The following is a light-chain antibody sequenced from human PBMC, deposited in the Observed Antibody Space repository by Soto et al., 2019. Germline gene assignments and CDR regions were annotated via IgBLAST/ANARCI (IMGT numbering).Light chain of an antibody. CDR2: EVT. J-gene: IGLJ1*01. V-gene: IGLV2-14*01. CDR3: SSSTSNSAYV. CDR1: STDIGAYNY. Sequence: QSVLTPPASVSGSPGQSITISCTGTSTDIGAYNYVSWYQQHPGKAPKLLIYEVTNRPSGVSNRFSGSKSGNTASLTISGLQAEDEADYYCSSSTSNSAYVFGTGTKVTVL.